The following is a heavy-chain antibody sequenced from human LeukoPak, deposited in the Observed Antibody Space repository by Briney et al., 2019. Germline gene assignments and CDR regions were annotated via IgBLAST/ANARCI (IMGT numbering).Heavy chain of an antibody. V-gene: IGHV4-59*08. J-gene: IGHJ5*02. CDR2: IYYSGST. CDR3: ARTDSSGYYYWFDP. CDR1: GGSISTYY. D-gene: IGHD3-22*01. Sequence: SETLSLTCTVSGGSISTYYWSWIRQPPGKGLEWIGYIYYSGSTNYNPSLKSRVTTSVDTSKNQFSLKLSSVPAADTAVYYCARTDSSGYYYWFDPWGQGTLVTVSS.